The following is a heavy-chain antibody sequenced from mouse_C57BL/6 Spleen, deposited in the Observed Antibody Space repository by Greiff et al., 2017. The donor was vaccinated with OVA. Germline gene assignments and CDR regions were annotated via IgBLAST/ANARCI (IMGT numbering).Heavy chain of an antibody. CDR2: IYPGSGNT. V-gene: IGHV1-76*01. J-gene: IGHJ4*01. D-gene: IGHD2-12*01. CDR1: GYTFTDYY. CDR3: VLRRDYAMDY. Sequence: QVQLKQSGAELVRPGASVKLSCKASGYTFTDYYINWVKQRPGQGLEWIVRIYPGSGNTYYNEKFKGKATLTAEKSSSTAYMQLSSLKTEDSAVYFCVLRRDYAMDYWGQGTSVTVSS.